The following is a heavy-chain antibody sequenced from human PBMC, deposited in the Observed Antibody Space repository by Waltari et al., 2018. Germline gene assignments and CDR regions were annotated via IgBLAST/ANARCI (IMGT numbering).Heavy chain of an antibody. Sequence: EVQLLESGGGLVQPGGSLRLSCAASGFTFGNYDMSWVGQAPGKGREWVSSMSGGGSKTSNGDAVKGRVTISRDNARNTLFLVMNSLRAGDTAVYYCARDAGAGYYYFDLWGQGTLVTVSS. CDR1: GFTFGNYD. CDR3: ARDAGAGYYYFDL. J-gene: IGHJ4*02. D-gene: IGHD1-26*01. V-gene: IGHV3-23*01. CDR2: MSGGGSKT.